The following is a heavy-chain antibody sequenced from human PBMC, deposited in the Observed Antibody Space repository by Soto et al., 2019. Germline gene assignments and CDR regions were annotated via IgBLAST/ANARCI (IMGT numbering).Heavy chain of an antibody. J-gene: IGHJ6*02. CDR2: IIPIFATR. D-gene: IGHD2-15*01. CDR3: ARETSYCTGGSCRYATLYSLDI. Sequence: QVQLVQSGAEVKKPGSTVKVSCKASGGTFSDYGISWVRQAPGQGLEWLGIIIPIFATRKYAQRFQGRVAISADESTNTAYMELSSLRSEDTAVYYCARETSYCTGGSCRYATLYSLDIWGQGTTVTVSS. V-gene: IGHV1-69*18. CDR1: GGTFSDYG.